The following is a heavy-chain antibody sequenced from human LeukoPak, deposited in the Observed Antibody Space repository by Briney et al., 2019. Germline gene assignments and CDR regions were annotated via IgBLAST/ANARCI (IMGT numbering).Heavy chain of an antibody. CDR1: GCTCTSYG. CDR3: ARGLYYYDSSGYYDPTLIGLDY. CDR2: ISAYNGNT. Sequence: ASVKVSCKASGCTCTSYGISWVRQAPGQGLEWMGWISAYNGNTNYAQKLQGRVTMITDTSTSTAYMELRSLRSDDTAVYYCARGLYYYDSSGYYDPTLIGLDYWGQGTLVTVSS. J-gene: IGHJ4*02. D-gene: IGHD3-22*01. V-gene: IGHV1-18*01.